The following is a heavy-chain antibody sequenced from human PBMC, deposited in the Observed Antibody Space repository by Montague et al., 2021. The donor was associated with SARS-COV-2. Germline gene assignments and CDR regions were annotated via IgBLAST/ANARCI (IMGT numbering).Heavy chain of an antibody. CDR2: SGNP. CDR3: ARGKVRSPDAFDI. D-gene: IGHD2-15*01. V-gene: IGHV4-59*09. J-gene: IGHJ3*02. Sequence: SGNPNYIPSLTSRLSMSVDTSKNQFSLELSSVTAADTAVFFCARGKVRSPDAFDIWGQGITVTVAS.